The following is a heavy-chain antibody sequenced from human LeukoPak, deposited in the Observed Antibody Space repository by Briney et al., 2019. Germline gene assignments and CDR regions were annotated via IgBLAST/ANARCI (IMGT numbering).Heavy chain of an antibody. J-gene: IGHJ4*02. CDR1: GFTFSSYG. Sequence: GGSLRLSCAASGFTFSSYGMHWVRQAPGKGLEWVAFIRYDGSNKYYADSVKGRFTISRDNSKNTLYLQMNSLRAEDTAVYYCARGGYSYGFLNYWGQGTLVTVSS. CDR2: IRYDGSNK. D-gene: IGHD5-18*01. V-gene: IGHV3-30*02. CDR3: ARGGYSYGFLNY.